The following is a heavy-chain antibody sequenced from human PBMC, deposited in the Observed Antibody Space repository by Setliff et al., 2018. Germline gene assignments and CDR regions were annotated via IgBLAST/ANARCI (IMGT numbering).Heavy chain of an antibody. CDR3: VREYSGGGLM. J-gene: IGHJ3*01. D-gene: IGHD6-19*01. CDR1: GYTFTSYG. Sequence: VASVKVSCKASGYTFTSYGFSWVRQAPGQGLEWMGWISAYNGNTNYGQKYQGRVTMTTDTSTNTVYMELRSLRSDDTAVYFCVREYSGGGLMWGQGTMVTV. V-gene: IGHV1-18*01. CDR2: ISAYNGNT.